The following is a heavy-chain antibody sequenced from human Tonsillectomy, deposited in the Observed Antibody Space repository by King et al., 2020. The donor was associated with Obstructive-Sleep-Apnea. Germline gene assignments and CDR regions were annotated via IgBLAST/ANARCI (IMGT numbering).Heavy chain of an antibody. CDR1: GYTFSSAE. CDR3: ARGSSRSFDI. CDR2: MNTNSGKT. Sequence: QLVQSGAEVQKPGASVKVSCKASGYTFSSAEIHWVRQAPGQGLEWMGWMNTNSGKTAYVQKFQGRVTMTRNPSINTTYMELSSLRSTDTAVYFCARGSSRSFDIGGQGTLVTVS. D-gene: IGHD6-13*01. V-gene: IGHV1-8*01. J-gene: IGHJ4*02.